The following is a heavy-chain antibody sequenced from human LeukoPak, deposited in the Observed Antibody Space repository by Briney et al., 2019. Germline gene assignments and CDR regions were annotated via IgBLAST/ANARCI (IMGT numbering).Heavy chain of an antibody. CDR3: AVWNDERRLDY. D-gene: IGHD1-1*01. J-gene: IGHJ4*02. Sequence: GGSLRLSCAASGFTFRSHGMHWVRQAPAKGREGVAVIWYDASNVYYADSVKGRFTISGDNSRNTLFLQMNSLRVEDTAVYYCAVWNDERRLDYWGQGTLVTVSS. CDR1: GFTFRSHG. CDR2: IWYDASNV. V-gene: IGHV3-33*01.